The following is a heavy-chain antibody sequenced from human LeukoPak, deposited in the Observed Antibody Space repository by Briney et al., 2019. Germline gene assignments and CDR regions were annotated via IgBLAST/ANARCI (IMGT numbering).Heavy chain of an antibody. CDR1: GFTLSNHG. V-gene: IGHV3-7*01. D-gene: IGHD2-15*01. CDR3: VREGSGYDV. CDR2: IKQDGSQK. Sequence: GGSLRLSCAASGFTLSNHGMSWVGQAPGKGLEWVANIKQDGSQKNYVDSVKGRFTIFRDNAKNSLALQMNSLRAEDTGIYYCVREGSGYDVWGQGTLVTVSS. J-gene: IGHJ4*02.